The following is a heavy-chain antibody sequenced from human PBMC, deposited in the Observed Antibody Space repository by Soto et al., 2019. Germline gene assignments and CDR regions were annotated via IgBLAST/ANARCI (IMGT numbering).Heavy chain of an antibody. CDR2: MNPNSGNT. CDR1: GYTFTSYD. Sequence: GASVKVSCKASGYTFTSYDINWVRQATGQGLEWMGWMNPNSGNTGYAQKFQGRVTMTRNTSISTAYMELSSLRSEDTAVYYCARLYYDFWSGSPPYFAYWGQGTLVTVSS. CDR3: ARLYYDFWSGSPPYFAY. V-gene: IGHV1-8*01. J-gene: IGHJ4*02. D-gene: IGHD3-3*01.